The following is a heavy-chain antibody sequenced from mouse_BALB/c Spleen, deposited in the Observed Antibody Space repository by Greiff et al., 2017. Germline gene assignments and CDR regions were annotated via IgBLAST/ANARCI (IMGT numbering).Heavy chain of an antibody. V-gene: IGHV7-3*02. Sequence: EVKLEESGGGLVQPGGSLRLSCATSGFTFTDYYMSWVRQPPGKALEWLGFIRNKANGYTTEYSASVKGLFTISRDNSQSILYLQMNTLRAEDSATYYCARDYYGSSPYYYAMDYWGQGTSVTVSS. CDR2: IRNKANGYTT. D-gene: IGHD1-1*01. CDR1: GFTFTDYY. CDR3: ARDYYGSSPYYYAMDY. J-gene: IGHJ4*01.